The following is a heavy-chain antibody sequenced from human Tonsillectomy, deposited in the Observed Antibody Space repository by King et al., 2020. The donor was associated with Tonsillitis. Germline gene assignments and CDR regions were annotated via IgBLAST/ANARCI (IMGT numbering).Heavy chain of an antibody. D-gene: IGHD3-3*01. CDR2: IYFSGSA. CDR3: VRQGAFGVVILTRQIYFDS. J-gene: IGHJ4*02. Sequence: QLQESGPGLVKPSETLSLTCAVSGGSISSSSYYWGWVRQPPGKGLEWIGSIYFSGSASHNPSLKSRVTMSVDAPKNQFSLKLISVTAADTAVYYCVRQGAFGVVILTRQIYFDSWGQGTPVTVSS. CDR1: GGSISSSSYY. V-gene: IGHV4-39*01.